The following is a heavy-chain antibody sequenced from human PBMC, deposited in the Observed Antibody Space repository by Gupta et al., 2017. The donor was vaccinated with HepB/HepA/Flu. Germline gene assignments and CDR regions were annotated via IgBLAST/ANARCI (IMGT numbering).Heavy chain of an antibody. J-gene: IGHJ6*03. V-gene: IGHV1-18*01. CDR3: ARRAGGYLLYYYMDV. D-gene: IGHD1-26*01. Sequence: APGQGLEWIGWITPFNGQTYYAQKFQGRVALTTDTSTRTAYMELWNLRSDDTAVYYCARRAGGYLLYYYMDVWGEGTAVTVSS. CDR2: ITPFNGQT.